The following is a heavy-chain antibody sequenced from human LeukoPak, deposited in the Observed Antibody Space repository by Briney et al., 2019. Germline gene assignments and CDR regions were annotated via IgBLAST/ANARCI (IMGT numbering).Heavy chain of an antibody. CDR1: GGSISSGDYY. CDR2: IYYSGST. D-gene: IGHD3-9*01. CDR3: ARGGDRQRYFGLFDY. Sequence: SQTLSLTCTVSGGSISSGDYYWSWIRQPPGKGLEWIGYIYYSGSTYYNPSLKSRVTMSVDTSKNQFSLKLSSVTAADTAVYYCARGGDRQRYFGLFDYWGQGTLVTVSS. V-gene: IGHV4-30-4*01. J-gene: IGHJ4*02.